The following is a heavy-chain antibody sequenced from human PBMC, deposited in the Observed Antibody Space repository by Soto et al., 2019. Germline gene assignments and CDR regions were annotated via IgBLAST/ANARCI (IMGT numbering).Heavy chain of an antibody. Sequence: GGSLRLSCAASGFTFSSYAMSWVRQAPGKGLEWVSAISGSGGSTYYADSVKGRFTISRDNSKNTLYLQMNSLRAEDTAVYYCAAPEEPLSYYYYGMDVWGQGTTVTVSS. J-gene: IGHJ6*02. CDR3: AAPEEPLSYYYYGMDV. D-gene: IGHD3-10*01. CDR2: ISGSGGST. V-gene: IGHV3-23*01. CDR1: GFTFSSYA.